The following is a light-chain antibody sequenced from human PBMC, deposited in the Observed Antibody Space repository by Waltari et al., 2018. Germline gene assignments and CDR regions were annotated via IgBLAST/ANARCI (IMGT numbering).Light chain of an antibody. CDR3: CSCVGRNIYWV. Sequence: QSALTQPRSVSGSPGQSVTISCTGTSSDVGAHNFVPWYQHHPHKAPKLIIYDINKRPSGVPDRFSGSKSGNTASLTISGLQAEDEADYYCCSCVGRNIYWVFGGGTKLTVL. V-gene: IGLV2-11*01. CDR1: SSDVGAHNF. J-gene: IGLJ3*02. CDR2: DIN.